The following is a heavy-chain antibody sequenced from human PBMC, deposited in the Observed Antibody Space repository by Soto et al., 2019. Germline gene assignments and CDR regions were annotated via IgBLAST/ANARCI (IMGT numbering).Heavy chain of an antibody. J-gene: IGHJ4*02. V-gene: IGHV3-66*01. CDR2: IYSGGST. CDR1: GFTVSSNY. Sequence: EVQLVESGGGLVQPGGSLRLSCAASGFTVSSNYMNWVRQAPGQGLEWVSIIYSGGSTNYADSVKGRFTISRDNSKNTLYLQMNSLRAEDTAVYYCARALSGGYDRPFDYWGQGALITVSS. D-gene: IGHD5-12*01. CDR3: ARALSGGYDRPFDY.